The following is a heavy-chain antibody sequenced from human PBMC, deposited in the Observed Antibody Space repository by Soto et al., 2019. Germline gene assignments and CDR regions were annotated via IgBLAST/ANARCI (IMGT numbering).Heavy chain of an antibody. CDR1: GFTFSSYS. Sequence: GGSLRLSCAASGFTFSSYSMNWVRQAPGKGLEWVSYISSSSSTIYYADSVKGRFTISRDNAKNSLYLQMNSLRDEDTAVYYCARDGVLYCSSTSCDANYYYGMDVWGQGTTVTVSS. J-gene: IGHJ6*02. CDR2: ISSSSSTI. D-gene: IGHD2-2*01. V-gene: IGHV3-48*02. CDR3: ARDGVLYCSSTSCDANYYYGMDV.